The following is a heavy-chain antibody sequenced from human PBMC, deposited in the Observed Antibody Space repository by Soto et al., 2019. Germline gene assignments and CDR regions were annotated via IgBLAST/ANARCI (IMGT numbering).Heavy chain of an antibody. CDR2: IIPIFGTA. D-gene: IGHD3-10*01. V-gene: IGHV1-69*13. CDR1: GGTFSSYA. J-gene: IGHJ6*02. Sequence: SVKVSCKASGGTFSSYAISWVRQAPGQGLEWMGGIIPIFGTANYAQKFQGRVTVTADESTSTAYMELSSLRSEDTAVYYCARATMVRGVIIAVGYYYYYGMDVWGQGTTVTVSS. CDR3: ARATMVRGVIIAVGYYYYYGMDV.